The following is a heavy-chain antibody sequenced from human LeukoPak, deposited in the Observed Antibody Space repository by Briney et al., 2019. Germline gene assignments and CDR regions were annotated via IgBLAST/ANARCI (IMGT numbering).Heavy chain of an antibody. Sequence: GGSLRLSGAASEFTFSSYSMNWVRQAPGKGLEWVSSISSGSTSTSYADSVKGRFTISRDNAKNSLFLQIDSLRAEDTAVYYCAPSCGSDCPGAYWGQGTLVTVSS. D-gene: IGHD2-21*02. V-gene: IGHV3-21*04. CDR3: APSCGSDCPGAY. CDR2: ISSGSTST. CDR1: EFTFSSYS. J-gene: IGHJ4*02.